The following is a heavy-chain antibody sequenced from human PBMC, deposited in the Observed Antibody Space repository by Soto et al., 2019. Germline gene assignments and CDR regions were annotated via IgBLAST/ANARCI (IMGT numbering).Heavy chain of an antibody. CDR3: ARNMIRGYSFDY. Sequence: SGPTLVNPTETLTLTCTFSEFSLSSDEVGVGWIRQPPGKALEWLALVYWDGDERLSPSLKSRLSITKDTSKNQVVLTMTNMDSVDTATYYLARNMIRGYSFDYWGQ. V-gene: IGHV2-5*02. CDR1: EFSLSSDEVG. J-gene: IGHJ4*02. CDR2: VYWDGDE. D-gene: IGHD3-10*01.